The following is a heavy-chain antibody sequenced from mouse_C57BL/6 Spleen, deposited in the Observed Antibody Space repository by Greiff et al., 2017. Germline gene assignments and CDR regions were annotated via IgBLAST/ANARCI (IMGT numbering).Heavy chain of an antibody. J-gene: IGHJ2*01. D-gene: IGHD2-13*01. CDR2: IHPNSGST. Sequence: QVQLQQPGAELVKPGASVTLSCKASGYTFTSYWMHWVKQRPGQGLEWIGMIHPNSGSTNYNEKFKSKATLTVDKSSSTAYMQLSSLTSEDSAVYYCARGGLLYYFDYWGQGTTLTVSS. V-gene: IGHV1-64*01. CDR1: GYTFTSYW. CDR3: ARGGLLYYFDY.